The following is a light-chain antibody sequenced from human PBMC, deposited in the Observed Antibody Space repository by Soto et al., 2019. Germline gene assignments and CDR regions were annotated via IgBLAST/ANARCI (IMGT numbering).Light chain of an antibody. V-gene: IGKV3-11*01. CDR1: QSVSSY. Sequence: EIVLTQSPATLSLSPGERATLSCRASQSVSSYLAWYQQKPGQAPRLLIYDASNGATGIPARFSGSGSGTDFTLTISSLEPEDFAVYYCQQRSNWTPVYTFGQGTKLAIK. CDR2: DAS. CDR3: QQRSNWTPVYT. J-gene: IGKJ2*01.